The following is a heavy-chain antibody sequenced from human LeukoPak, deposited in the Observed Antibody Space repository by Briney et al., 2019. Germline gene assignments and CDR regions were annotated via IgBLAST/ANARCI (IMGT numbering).Heavy chain of an antibody. J-gene: IGHJ4*02. CDR3: ARVPIEYGYGIFDY. V-gene: IGHV3-48*01. Sequence: PGGSLRLSCAASGFTLSSYSMNWVRQAPGKGLEWVSYISGTTSTIYYADSVKGRFTISRDNAKNSLYLQMNSLRAEDTAVYYCARVPIEYGYGIFDYWGQGTLVTVSS. CDR2: ISGTTSTI. CDR1: GFTLSSYS. D-gene: IGHD5-18*01.